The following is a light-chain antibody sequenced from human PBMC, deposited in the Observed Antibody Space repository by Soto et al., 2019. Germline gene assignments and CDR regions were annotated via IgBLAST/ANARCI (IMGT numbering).Light chain of an antibody. Sequence: LTQPASVSGSPGQSITISCTGTSSDVGGYNYVSWYQQHPGKAPKLMIYEVSNRPSGVSNRFSGSKSGNTASLTISGLQAEDEADYYCSSYTSSSTLDVFGNGTKVTVL. CDR2: EVS. CDR1: SSDVGGYNY. J-gene: IGLJ1*01. CDR3: SSYTSSSTLDV. V-gene: IGLV2-14*01.